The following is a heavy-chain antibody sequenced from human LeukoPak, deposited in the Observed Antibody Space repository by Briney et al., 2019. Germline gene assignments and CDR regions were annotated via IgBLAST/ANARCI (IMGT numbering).Heavy chain of an antibody. CDR1: GFPFSSYG. CDR3: ASGGTTRGTLDY. J-gene: IGHJ4*02. D-gene: IGHD1-26*01. Sequence: GGSLRLSCAASGFPFSSYGMYWVRQTPDKGLQWVAYLRKDATYSNYADSARGRFTISRDNSKNTLDLQMSSLRVEDTAVYYCASGGTTRGTLDYWGQGTLVTVSS. V-gene: IGHV3-30*02. CDR2: LRKDATYS.